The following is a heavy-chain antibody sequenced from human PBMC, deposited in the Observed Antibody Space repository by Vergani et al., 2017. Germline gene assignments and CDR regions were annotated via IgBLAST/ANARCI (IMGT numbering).Heavy chain of an antibody. CDR3: ARVSGIAVAGNLEAVDI. D-gene: IGHD6-19*01. Sequence: QVQLQESGPGLVKPSGTLSLTCAVSGGSISSSNWWSWVRQPPGKGLEWIGEIYHSGSTNDNPSLKSRVTISVDKSKNQFSLKLSSVTAAETAVYYCARVSGIAVAGNLEAVDIWGEGTMVTVSS. CDR2: IYHSGST. J-gene: IGHJ3*02. V-gene: IGHV4-4*02. CDR1: GGSISSSNW.